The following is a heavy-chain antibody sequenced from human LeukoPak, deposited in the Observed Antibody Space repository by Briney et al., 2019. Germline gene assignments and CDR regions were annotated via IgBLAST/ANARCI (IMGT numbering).Heavy chain of an antibody. Sequence: GRSLRLSCAASGFTFSSYSMHWVRQAPGKVLEWVAVISYDGSNKYYAESVKGRFTISSDNCRQALSLQMNSLRDEDTDVYYCAREAPIRPGDYWGEGTLVTVSS. CDR3: AREAPIRPGDY. CDR1: GFTFSSYS. J-gene: IGHJ4*02. D-gene: IGHD3-9*01. CDR2: ISYDGSNK. V-gene: IGHV3-30*04.